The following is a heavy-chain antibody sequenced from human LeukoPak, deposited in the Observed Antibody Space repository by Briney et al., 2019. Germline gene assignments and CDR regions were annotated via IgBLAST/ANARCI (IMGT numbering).Heavy chain of an antibody. CDR3: AKGGGDYNFYYYYYGTDV. V-gene: IGHV3-23*01. Sequence: GGSLRLSCTASGFIFSRYAMNWVRQAPGKGLEWVSGISGSGGSTYYADSVKGRFTISRDKSKNTLYLQMHSLRAEDTAVYYCAKGGGDYNFYYYYYGTDVWGQGTTVTVSS. D-gene: IGHD4-17*01. CDR1: GFIFSRYA. CDR2: ISGSGGST. J-gene: IGHJ6*02.